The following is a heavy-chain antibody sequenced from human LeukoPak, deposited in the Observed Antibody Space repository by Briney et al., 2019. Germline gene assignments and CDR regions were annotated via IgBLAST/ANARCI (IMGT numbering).Heavy chain of an antibody. Sequence: GGSLRLSCAASGFTFSSYAMSWVRQAPGKGLEWVSAISGGGGSKYYADSVKGRFHISRDNSKNTLYLQMNSLRAEDTAVYYCARGAVVVPAAMVRPYYYYMDVWGKGTTVTVSS. CDR2: ISGGGGSK. CDR3: ARGAVVVPAAMVRPYYYYMDV. D-gene: IGHD2-2*01. CDR1: GFTFSSYA. J-gene: IGHJ6*03. V-gene: IGHV3-23*01.